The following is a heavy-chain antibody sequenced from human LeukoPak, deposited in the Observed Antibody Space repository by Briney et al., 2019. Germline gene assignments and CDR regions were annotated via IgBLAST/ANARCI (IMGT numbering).Heavy chain of an antibody. D-gene: IGHD3-3*01. Sequence: ASVKVSCKASGGTFSSYAISWVRQATGQGLEWMGWMNPNSGNTGYAQKFQGRVTITRNTSISTAYMELSSLRSEDTAVYYCARANYDFWSGYGNWFDPWGQGTLVTVSS. V-gene: IGHV1-8*03. CDR1: GGTFSSYA. CDR3: ARANYDFWSGYGNWFDP. J-gene: IGHJ5*02. CDR2: MNPNSGNT.